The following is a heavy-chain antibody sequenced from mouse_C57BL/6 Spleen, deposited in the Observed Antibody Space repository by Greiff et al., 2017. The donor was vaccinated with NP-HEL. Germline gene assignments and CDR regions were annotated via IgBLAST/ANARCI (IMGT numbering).Heavy chain of an antibody. J-gene: IGHJ3*01. Sequence: VQLQQSGPELVKPGASVKISCKASGYAFSSSWMNWVKQRPGKGLEWIGRIYPGDGDTNYNGKFKGKATLTADKSSSTAYMQLSSLTSEDSAVYLCARDCYYLFAYRGQGTLVTVSA. D-gene: IGHD2-3*01. CDR2: IYPGDGDT. CDR3: ARDCYYLFAY. CDR1: GYAFSSSW. V-gene: IGHV1-82*01.